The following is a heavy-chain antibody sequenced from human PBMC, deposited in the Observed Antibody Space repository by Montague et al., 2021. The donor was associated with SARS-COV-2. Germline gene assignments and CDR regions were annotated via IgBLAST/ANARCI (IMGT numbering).Heavy chain of an antibody. V-gene: IGHV3-23*01. CDR3: ANRWVRYQRGVWYYFDY. CDR2: NSDSGGST. Sequence: SLRLSCAASGFTFSAYGMSWVRQAPGKGLEWASGNSDSGGSTYYXDSVKGRFTISRDNSKNTLYLQLNSLRAEDTAVYYCANRWVRYQRGVWYYFDYWGQGTLVTVSS. J-gene: IGHJ4*02. CDR1: GFTFSAYG. D-gene: IGHD5-12*01.